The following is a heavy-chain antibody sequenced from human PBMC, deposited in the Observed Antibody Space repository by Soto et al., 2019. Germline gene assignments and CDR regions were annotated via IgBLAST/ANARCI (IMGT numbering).Heavy chain of an antibody. V-gene: IGHV1-18*04. Sequence: QVQLVQSGAEVTKPGASVKVSCKASGYSFTTYSLNWVRQAPGQGLEWMGWLATDNGNTNYAPKLQGRVTMTTDTSTSTTYIEQRSLRSDDTAVYYCARGYDKSGYSGAVDIWGQGTMVTVSS. CDR2: LATDNGNT. J-gene: IGHJ3*02. D-gene: IGHD3-22*01. CDR3: ARGYDKSGYSGAVDI. CDR1: GYSFTTYS.